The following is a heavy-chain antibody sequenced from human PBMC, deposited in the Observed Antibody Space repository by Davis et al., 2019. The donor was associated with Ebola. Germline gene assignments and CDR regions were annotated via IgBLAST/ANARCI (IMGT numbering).Heavy chain of an antibody. D-gene: IGHD3-3*01. V-gene: IGHV3-30*03. CDR1: GFTFSSYG. J-gene: IGHJ5*02. Sequence: GESLKISCAASGFTFSSYGMHWVRQAPGKGLEWVAVISYDGSNKYYADSVKGRFTISRDNSKNTLYLQMNSLRAEDTAVYYCARDLYYDFWSGYYGNWFDPWGQGTLVTVSS. CDR3: ARDLYYDFWSGYYGNWFDP. CDR2: ISYDGSNK.